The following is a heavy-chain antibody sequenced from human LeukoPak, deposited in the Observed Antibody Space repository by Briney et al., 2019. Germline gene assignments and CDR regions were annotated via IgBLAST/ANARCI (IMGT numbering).Heavy chain of an antibody. Sequence: SETLSLTCTVSGGPISSGGYYWSWIRQHPGKGLEWIGYIYYSGSTYYNPSLKSRVTISVDTSKNQFSLKLSSVTAADTAVYYCARDVMDSSSWCYFDYWGQGTLVTVSS. CDR2: IYYSGST. CDR1: GGPISSGGYY. D-gene: IGHD6-13*01. CDR3: ARDVMDSSSWCYFDY. J-gene: IGHJ4*02. V-gene: IGHV4-31*03.